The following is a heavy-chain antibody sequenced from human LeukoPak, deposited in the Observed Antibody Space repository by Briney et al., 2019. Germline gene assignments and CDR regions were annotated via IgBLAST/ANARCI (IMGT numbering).Heavy chain of an antibody. J-gene: IGHJ4*02. CDR2: IYYSGST. Sequence: SETLSLTCTVSGGSISSGDYYWSWIRQPPGKGLEWIGYIYYSGSTYYNPSLKSRVTISVDTSKNQFSLKLSSVTAADTAVYYCARDLLNEGDHLDYWGQGTLVTVSS. D-gene: IGHD2-21*02. CDR1: GGSISSGDYY. CDR3: ARDLLNEGDHLDY. V-gene: IGHV4-30-4*01.